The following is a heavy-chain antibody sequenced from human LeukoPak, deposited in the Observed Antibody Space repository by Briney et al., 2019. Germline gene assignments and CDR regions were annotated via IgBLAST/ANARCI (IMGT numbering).Heavy chain of an antibody. J-gene: IGHJ4*02. CDR2: IYYSGST. Sequence: SETLSLTCTVSGGSISSGDYYWSWIRQPPGKGLEWIGYIYYSGSTYYNPSLKSRVTISVDTSKNQFSLKLSSVTAADTAVYYCARDLLNEGDHLDYWGQGTLVTVSS. D-gene: IGHD2-21*02. CDR1: GGSISSGDYY. CDR3: ARDLLNEGDHLDY. V-gene: IGHV4-30-4*01.